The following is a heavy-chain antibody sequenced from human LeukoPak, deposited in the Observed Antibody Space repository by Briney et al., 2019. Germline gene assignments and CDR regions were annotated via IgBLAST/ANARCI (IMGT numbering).Heavy chain of an antibody. CDR3: ARDSDTTDWAWVY. CDR2: INAGFGET. Sequence: ASVKVSCKASGYAFSMYSTYTIHWVRQASGQRPEWMGWINAGFGETRYRQKFQGRVTLSADTSANTVYMELNSLTSEDTAVYYCARDSDTTDWAWVYWGQGTLVTVSS. CDR1: GYAFSMYSTYT. V-gene: IGHV1-3*01. D-gene: IGHD3-9*01. J-gene: IGHJ4*02.